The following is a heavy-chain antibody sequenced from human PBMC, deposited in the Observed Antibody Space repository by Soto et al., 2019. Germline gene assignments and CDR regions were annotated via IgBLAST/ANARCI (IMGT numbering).Heavy chain of an antibody. Sequence: EVQLVESGGGLVKPGGSLRLSCAASGFTFSSYSMNWVRQAPGKGLEWVSSISSSSSYIYYADSVKGRFTISRENATNSLFLQMNSLRAEDTAVYYCARGSSPYSSSWYATEYFQHWGQGTLVTVSS. V-gene: IGHV3-21*01. CDR1: GFTFSSYS. J-gene: IGHJ1*01. CDR3: ARGSSPYSSSWYATEYFQH. D-gene: IGHD6-13*01. CDR2: ISSSSSYI.